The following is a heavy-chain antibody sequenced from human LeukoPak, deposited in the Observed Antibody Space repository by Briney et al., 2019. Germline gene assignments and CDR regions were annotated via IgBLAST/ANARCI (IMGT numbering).Heavy chain of an antibody. CDR3: ARDGELYCSSTSCYSVDY. J-gene: IGHJ4*02. D-gene: IGHD2-2*01. CDR1: GFTFSSYG. V-gene: IGHV3-33*08. CDR2: IWYDGSNK. Sequence: GGSLRLSCAASGFTFSSYGMHWVRQAPGKGLEWVAVIWYDGSNKYYADSVKGRFTISRDNSKNTLYLQMNSLRAEDTAVYYCARDGELYCSSTSCYSVDYWGQGTLVTASS.